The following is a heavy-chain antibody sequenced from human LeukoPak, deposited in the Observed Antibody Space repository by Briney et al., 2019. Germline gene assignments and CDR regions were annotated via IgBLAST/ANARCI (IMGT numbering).Heavy chain of an antibody. CDR1: GRSISSYY. D-gene: IGHD4-17*01. CDR3: ARVVGATTPHYYYYYMDV. V-gene: IGHV4-4*07. Sequence: SETLSLTCTVSGRSISSYYWSWIRQPAGKGPEWIGRIYTSGSPNYNPSLKGRVTMSVDTSKNQFSLKLSSVTAADTAVYYCARVVGATTPHYYYYYMDVWGKGTTVTVSS. CDR2: IYTSGSP. J-gene: IGHJ6*03.